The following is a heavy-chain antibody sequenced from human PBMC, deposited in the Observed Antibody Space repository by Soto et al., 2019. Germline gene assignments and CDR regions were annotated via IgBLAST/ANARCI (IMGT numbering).Heavy chain of an antibody. CDR1: GGTFSSYA. CDR2: IIPIFGTA. V-gene: IGHV1-69*06. CDR3: ARVLGVVITTYYYYYGMDV. Sequence: SVKVSCKASGGTFSSYAISWVRQAPGQGLEWMGGIIPIFGTANYAQKFQGRVTTTADKSTSTAYMELSSLRSEDTAVYYCARVLGVVITTYYYYYGMDVWGQGTTVTVSS. D-gene: IGHD3-3*01. J-gene: IGHJ6*02.